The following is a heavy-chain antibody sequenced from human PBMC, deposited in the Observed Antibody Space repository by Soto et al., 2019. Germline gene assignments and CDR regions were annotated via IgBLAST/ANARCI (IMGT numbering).Heavy chain of an antibody. Sequence: QVQLQESGPGLVKPSETLSLTCTVSGGSISSYYWSWIRQPAGKGLESIGRIYTSGSTNYNPSLKGRVTMSVDTSKNQCALKLSSVTAADTAVYYCASTTAMARGYFDYWGQGTLVTVSS. J-gene: IGHJ4*02. CDR2: IYTSGST. V-gene: IGHV4-4*07. CDR1: GGSISSYY. CDR3: ASTTAMARGYFDY. D-gene: IGHD5-18*01.